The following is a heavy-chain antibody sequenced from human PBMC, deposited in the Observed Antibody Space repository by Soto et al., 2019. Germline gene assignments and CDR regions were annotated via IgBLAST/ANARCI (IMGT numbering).Heavy chain of an antibody. CDR3: AKYTPRERQLRVDS. CDR2: VSTYSGNT. Sequence: ASVKVSCKTSGYVFSSYGISWVRQAPGQGLEWMGWVSTYSGNTNYAQKLQGRVTMSTDTSTRTAYMELSSLTSDDTAIYYCAKYTPRERQLRVDSWGQGTMVTVS. CDR1: GYVFSSYG. D-gene: IGHD2-2*01. V-gene: IGHV1-18*01. J-gene: IGHJ3*01.